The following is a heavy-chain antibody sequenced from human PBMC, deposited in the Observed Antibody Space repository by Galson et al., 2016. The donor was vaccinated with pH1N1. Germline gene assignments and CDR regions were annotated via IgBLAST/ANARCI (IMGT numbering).Heavy chain of an antibody. D-gene: IGHD3-16*02. Sequence: SLRLSCAASGFTFSSHWMHWVRQVPGKGLEWVANIKEDGSETYYVDSVRGRFTISRDNAKNSLYLQMNSLRDEDTALYYCARAIGSRSAYWGQGTLVTVSS. CDR1: GFTFSSHW. CDR3: ARAIGSRSAY. V-gene: IGHV3-7*01. J-gene: IGHJ4*02. CDR2: IKEDGSET.